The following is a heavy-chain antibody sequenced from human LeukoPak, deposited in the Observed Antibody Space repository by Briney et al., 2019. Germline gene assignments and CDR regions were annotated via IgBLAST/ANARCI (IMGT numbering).Heavy chain of an antibody. V-gene: IGHV3-53*01. J-gene: IGHJ3*02. CDR1: VFTVSSNY. CDR3: ARDHHLKGACDI. Sequence: GGSLRLSCAASVFTVSSNYVSWVRQAPGKGLEWVSVIYSGGSTYYADSVKGRFTISRDNSKNTLYLQMNRLRAEDTAVYYCARDHHLKGACDIWGQGTMVTVSS. CDR2: IYSGGST.